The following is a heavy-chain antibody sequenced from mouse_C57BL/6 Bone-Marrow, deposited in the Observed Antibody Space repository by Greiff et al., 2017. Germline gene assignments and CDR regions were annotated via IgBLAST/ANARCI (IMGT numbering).Heavy chain of an antibody. CDR1: GFNIKDDY. CDR2: IDPENGDT. Sequence: EVQLQQSGAELVRPGASVKLSCTASGFNIKDDYMHWVKQRPEQGLEWIGWIDPENGDTEYASKFQGKVTITADTSSNTAYLQLSSLTSEDTAVYYCTTEGGNPDYWGQGTTLTVSS. J-gene: IGHJ2*01. D-gene: IGHD2-1*01. CDR3: TTEGGNPDY. V-gene: IGHV14-4*01.